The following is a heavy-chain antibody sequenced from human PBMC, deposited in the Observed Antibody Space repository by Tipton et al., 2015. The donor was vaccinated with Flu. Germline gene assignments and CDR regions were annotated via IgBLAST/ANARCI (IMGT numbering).Heavy chain of an antibody. CDR3: VRHGSIAVAGSEYFQH. V-gene: IGHV5-51*01. D-gene: IGHD6-19*01. J-gene: IGHJ1*01. CDR2: IYPGDSDT. Sequence: QLVQSGAEVKKPGESLKISCKGSGYSFTSYWIGWVRQMPGKGLEWMGIIYPGDSDTRYSPSFQGQVTISADKSVSTAYQQRSSLKASDTAMYHGVRHGSIAVAGSEYFQHWGQGTLVTVSS. CDR1: GYSFTSYW.